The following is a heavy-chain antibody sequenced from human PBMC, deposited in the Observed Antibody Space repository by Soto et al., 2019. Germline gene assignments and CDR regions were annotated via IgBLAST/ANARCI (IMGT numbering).Heavy chain of an antibody. CDR3: ATSGVYSSSWYYFDY. Sequence: ASVKVSCKASGYTFTSYDINWVRQATGQGLEWMGWMNPNSGNTGYAQKFQGRVTMTADESTSTAYMELSSLRSEDTAVYYCATSGVYSSSWYYFDYWGQGTLVTVSS. D-gene: IGHD6-13*01. V-gene: IGHV1-8*01. CDR2: MNPNSGNT. J-gene: IGHJ4*02. CDR1: GYTFTSYD.